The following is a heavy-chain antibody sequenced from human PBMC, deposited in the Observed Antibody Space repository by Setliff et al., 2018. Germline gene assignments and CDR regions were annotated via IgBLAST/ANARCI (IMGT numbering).Heavy chain of an antibody. CDR3: ARAAGYSSSWYHYYYGMDV. CDR2: INYSGST. CDR1: GGSISSSSYY. D-gene: IGHD6-13*01. J-gene: IGHJ6*02. Sequence: ETLSLTCTVSGGSISSSSYYWGWIRQPPGKGLEWIGSINYSGSTYYNPSLKSRVTISVETSKNQFSLKLSSVTAADTAVYYCARAAGYSSSWYHYYYGMDVWGQGTTVTVS. V-gene: IGHV4-39*01.